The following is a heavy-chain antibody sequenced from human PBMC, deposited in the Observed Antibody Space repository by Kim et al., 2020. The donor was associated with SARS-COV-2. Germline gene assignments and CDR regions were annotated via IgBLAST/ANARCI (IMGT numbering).Heavy chain of an antibody. CDR1: GFTFSRAW. D-gene: IGHD3-22*01. J-gene: IGHJ2*01. CDR2: IKAKSYGATT. Sequence: GGSLRLSCAASGFTFSRAWMSWVRQAPGKGLEWVGRIKAKSYGATTDYATPVKGRFSVSRDDSKNRFYLQMHSLGTEDTAVYYCTTGDSSGVLKDWYFDLWGPGTLVTVSS. CDR3: TTGDSSGVLKDWYFDL. V-gene: IGHV3-15*01.